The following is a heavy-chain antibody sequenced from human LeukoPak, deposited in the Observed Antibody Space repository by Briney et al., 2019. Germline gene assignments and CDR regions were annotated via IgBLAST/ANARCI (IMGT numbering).Heavy chain of an antibody. J-gene: IGHJ6*02. CDR1: GYTFTSYY. CDR3: AREVPQAIGDYYYGMDV. CDR2: INPNDGST. D-gene: IGHD2-2*01. V-gene: IGHV1-46*01. Sequence: ASVKVSCKASGYTFTSYYMHWVRQAPGQGLEWIGIINPNDGSTNYAQKFQGRVTMTRDTSTSTVYMELSSLRSEDTAVYYCAREVPQAIGDYYYGMDVWGQGTTVTVSS.